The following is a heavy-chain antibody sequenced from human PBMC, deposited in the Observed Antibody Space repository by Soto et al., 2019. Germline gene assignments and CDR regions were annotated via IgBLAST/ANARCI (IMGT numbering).Heavy chain of an antibody. Sequence: QVQLVESGGGVVQPGRSLRLSCAGSGFTFSSYGMHWVRQAPGKGLEWVAVISYDGSNKYYADSVKGRFTISRDNSKNTLYLQMNSLSAEDTAVYYCAKALNYGSEQHWGQGTIVTVSS. D-gene: IGHD3-16*01. V-gene: IGHV3-30*18. CDR3: AKALNYGSEQH. CDR1: GFTFSSYG. CDR2: ISYDGSNK. J-gene: IGHJ1*01.